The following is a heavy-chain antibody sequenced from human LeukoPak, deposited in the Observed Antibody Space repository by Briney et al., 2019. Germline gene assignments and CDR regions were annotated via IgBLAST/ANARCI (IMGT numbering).Heavy chain of an antibody. Sequence: GGSLRLSCAASGFTFSSYGMHWVRQAPGKGLEWVAVISYDGSNKYYADSVKGRFTISRDNSKNTLYLQMNSLRSEDTAVYYCAKDMREYDSSGYYSPLPGYWGQGTLVTVSS. CDR2: ISYDGSNK. CDR3: AKDMREYDSSGYYSPLPGY. CDR1: GFTFSSYG. D-gene: IGHD3-22*01. V-gene: IGHV3-30*18. J-gene: IGHJ4*02.